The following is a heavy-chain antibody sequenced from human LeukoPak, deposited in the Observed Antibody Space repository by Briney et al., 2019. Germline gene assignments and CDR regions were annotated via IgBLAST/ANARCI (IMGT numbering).Heavy chain of an antibody. CDR2: ICPESGGT. CDR1: GYSFTGYC. D-gene: IGHD2-15*01. Sequence: ASVKVSCKASGYSFTGYCMHWVRQAPGQGLEWMGRICPESGGTNYAQKFQGRVTMTTDTTVSTAYMELSGLRSEDTAVYYCAVKLGYCSGGSCTGRFDPWGQGTLVTVSS. V-gene: IGHV1-2*02. CDR3: AVKLGYCSGGSCTGRFDP. J-gene: IGHJ5*02.